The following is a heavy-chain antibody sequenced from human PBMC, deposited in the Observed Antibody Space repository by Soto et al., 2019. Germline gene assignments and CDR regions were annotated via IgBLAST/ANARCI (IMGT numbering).Heavy chain of an antibody. V-gene: IGHV1-2*04. Sequence: QVQLVQSGAEVKKPGASVKVSCKASGYTFTGYYMHWVRQAPGQGLEWMGWINPNSGGTNYAQKFQGWVTMTRDTSISTAYMELSRLRSDDTAVYNCARGTLGDDYSMLYNWFDPWGQGTLVTVSS. CDR1: GYTFTGYY. CDR2: INPNSGGT. D-gene: IGHD4-4*01. CDR3: ARGTLGDDYSMLYNWFDP. J-gene: IGHJ5*02.